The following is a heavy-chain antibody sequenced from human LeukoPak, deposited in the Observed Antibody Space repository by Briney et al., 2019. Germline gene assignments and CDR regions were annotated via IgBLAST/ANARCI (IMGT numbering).Heavy chain of an antibody. J-gene: IGHJ4*02. V-gene: IGHV3-30*03. CDR1: GFTFSSNG. CDR2: ISYDGSNK. CDR3: ARDRAWNYFDY. D-gene: IGHD3-3*01. Sequence: GGSLRLSCAASGFTFSSNGMHWVRQAPGKGLEWVAVISYDGSNKYYADSVKGRFTISRDNSWNTLFLQMDSLRAEDTAVYYCARDRAWNYFDYWGQGTLVTVSS.